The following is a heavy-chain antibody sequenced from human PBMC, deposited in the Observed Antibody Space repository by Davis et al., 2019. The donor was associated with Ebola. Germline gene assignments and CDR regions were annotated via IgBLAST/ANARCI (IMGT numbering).Heavy chain of an antibody. CDR1: GYTFTSYG. Sequence: ASVKVSCKASGYTFTSYGISWVRQAPGQGLEWMGWINPHNGNTNYAQNVQGRVTMTTDTSTSTAYMEVGSLRSDDTAVYYCARGEWSRYSSSWYLGWEWFDPWGQGTLVTVSS. CDR3: ARGEWSRYSSSWYLGWEWFDP. J-gene: IGHJ5*02. D-gene: IGHD6-13*01. CDR2: INPHNGNT. V-gene: IGHV1-18*04.